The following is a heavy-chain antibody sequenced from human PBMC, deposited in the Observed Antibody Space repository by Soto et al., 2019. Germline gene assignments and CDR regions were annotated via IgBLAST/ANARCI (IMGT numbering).Heavy chain of an antibody. V-gene: IGHV3-23*01. D-gene: IGHD3-10*01. CDR1: GFTFSSYA. CDR2: ISASGGST. CDR3: AKDLVPGLRFFDY. Sequence: PGGSLRLSCAASGFTFSSYAMSWVRQAPGKGLEWVSAISASGGSTYYADSVKGRFTVSRDISENTLYLQMNSLRAEDTAVYYCAKDLVPGLRFFDYWGQGTLVTVSS. J-gene: IGHJ4*02.